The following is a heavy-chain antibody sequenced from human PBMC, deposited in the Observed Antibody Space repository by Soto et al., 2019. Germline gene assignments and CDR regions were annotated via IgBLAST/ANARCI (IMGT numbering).Heavy chain of an antibody. Sequence: TSETLSLTCAVSGYSISSGYYWGWIWQPPGKGLEWIGSIYHSGSTYYNPSLKSRVTISVDTSKNQFSLKLSSVTAADTAVYYCAREGGSDTAMVIGYFDYWGQGTLVTVSS. D-gene: IGHD5-18*01. V-gene: IGHV4-38-2*02. CDR2: IYHSGST. J-gene: IGHJ4*02. CDR3: AREGGSDTAMVIGYFDY. CDR1: GYSISSGYY.